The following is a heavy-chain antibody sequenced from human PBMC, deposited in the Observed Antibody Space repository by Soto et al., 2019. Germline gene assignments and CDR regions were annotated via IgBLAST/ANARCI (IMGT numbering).Heavy chain of an antibody. J-gene: IGHJ4*02. CDR2: ISSSGSTI. CDR3: ARGTKGGSPPL. Sequence: SLRLSCVAPGFSFSNYSMNWGRQAPGKGLEWVSYISSSGSTIYYADSVKGRITISRDNAKNSLYLRMNSLRDEDAAVYYCARGTKGGSPPLWGQGTLVTVSS. CDR1: GFSFSNYS. D-gene: IGHD1-7*01. V-gene: IGHV3-48*02.